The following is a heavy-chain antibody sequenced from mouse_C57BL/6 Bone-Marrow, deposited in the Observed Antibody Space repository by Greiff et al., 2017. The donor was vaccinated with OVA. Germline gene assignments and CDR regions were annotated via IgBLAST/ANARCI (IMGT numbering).Heavy chain of an antibody. J-gene: IGHJ2*01. V-gene: IGHV10-1*01. D-gene: IGHD2-10*02. CDR2: IRSKSNNYAT. CDR3: VRQGYGHLFDY. Sequence: EVQRVESGGGLVQPKGSLKLSCAASGFSFNTYAMNWVRQAPGKGLEWVARIRSKSNNYATYYADSVKDRFTISRDDSESMLYLQMNNLKTEDTAMYYCVRQGYGHLFDYWGQGTTLTVSS. CDR1: GFSFNTYA.